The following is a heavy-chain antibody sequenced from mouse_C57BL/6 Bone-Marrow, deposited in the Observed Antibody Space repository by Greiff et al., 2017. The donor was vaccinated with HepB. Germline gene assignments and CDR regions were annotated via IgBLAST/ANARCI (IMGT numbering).Heavy chain of an antibody. Sequence: EVQLVESGGGLVKPGGSLKLSCAASGFTFSSYTMSWVRQTPEKRLEWVATISGGGGNTYYPDSVKGRFTISRDNAKNTLYLQMSSLRSEDTALYYCARHGYYGTGRFAYWGQGTLVTVSA. CDR2: ISGGGGNT. CDR3: ARHGYYGTGRFAY. J-gene: IGHJ3*01. V-gene: IGHV5-9*01. D-gene: IGHD1-1*01. CDR1: GFTFSSYT.